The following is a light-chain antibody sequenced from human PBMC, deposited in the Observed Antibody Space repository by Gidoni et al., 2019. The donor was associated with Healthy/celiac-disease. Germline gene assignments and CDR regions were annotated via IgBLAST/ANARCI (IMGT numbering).Light chain of an antibody. CDR3: LQYGSSPQP. Sequence: TLLSQSPGTLSLPPGERATLSCSASPSVRSTYLACYHQKPGQAPRHLIYCASSWATGFPDSFSGSGYGTDFTLTISRLEPGDFALYSGLQYGSSPQPFGQGTTVEIQ. V-gene: IGKV3-20*01. J-gene: IGKJ1*01. CDR2: CAS. CDR1: PSVRSTY.